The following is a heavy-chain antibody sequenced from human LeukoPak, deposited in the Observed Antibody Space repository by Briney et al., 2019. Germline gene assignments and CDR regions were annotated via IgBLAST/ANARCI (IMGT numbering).Heavy chain of an antibody. V-gene: IGHV1-69*04. CDR1: GGTFSSYA. J-gene: IGHJ6*02. CDR3: ARGLGGGNSAYYYYGMDV. D-gene: IGHD4-23*01. CDR2: IIPILGIA. Sequence: SVKVSCKASGGTFSSYAISWVRQAPGQGLEWMGRIIPILGIANYAQKFQGRVTITADKSTSTAYMELSSLRSEDTAVYYCARGLGGGNSAYYYYGMDVWGQGTTVTVSS.